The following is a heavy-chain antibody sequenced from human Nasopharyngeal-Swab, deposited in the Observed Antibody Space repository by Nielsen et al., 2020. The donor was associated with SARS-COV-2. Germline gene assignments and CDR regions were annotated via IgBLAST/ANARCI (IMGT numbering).Heavy chain of an antibody. J-gene: IGHJ4*02. V-gene: IGHV3-74*03. CDR1: GFTFTDYW. D-gene: IGHD1-26*01. Sequence: GGSLRLSCTVSGFTFTDYWMHWLRQSPGKGPVWLSRIDNAGSSTTYADSVRGRFTISRDNARNTLFLQLHSLRAEDTAVYYCARESYSWSWYGPDYWGQGTQVTVSS. CDR3: ARESYSWSWYGPDY. CDR2: IDNAGSST.